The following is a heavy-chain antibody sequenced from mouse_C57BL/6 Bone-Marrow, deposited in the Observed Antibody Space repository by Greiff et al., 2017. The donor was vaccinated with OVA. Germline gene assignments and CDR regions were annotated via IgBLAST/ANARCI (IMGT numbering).Heavy chain of an antibody. CDR2: IDPENGDN. J-gene: IGHJ1*03. CDR1: GFNIKDDY. Sequence: EVKLVESGAELVRPGASVKLSCTASGFNIKDDYMHWVKQRPEQGLEWIGWIDPENGDNDYASKFHGKATITADTSSNTAYLQLSSLTSEDTAVYYCTSITTVVAGDWYVDVWGTGTTVTVSS. D-gene: IGHD1-1*01. V-gene: IGHV14-4*01. CDR3: TSITTVVAGDWYVDV.